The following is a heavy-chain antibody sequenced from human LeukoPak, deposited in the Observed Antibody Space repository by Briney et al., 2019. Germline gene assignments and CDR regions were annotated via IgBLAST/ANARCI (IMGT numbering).Heavy chain of an antibody. J-gene: IGHJ4*02. D-gene: IGHD2-15*01. CDR3: AKDRGYCSGGSCYFDF. Sequence: GGSLRLSCAASGFPFSSYAMSWVRQAPGKGLEWVSAIRGSGGSTYYADSVKGRFTISRDNSKNTLYLQMNSLRAEDTAVYYCAKDRGYCSGGSCYFDFWGQGTLVTVSS. V-gene: IGHV3-23*01. CDR2: IRGSGGST. CDR1: GFPFSSYA.